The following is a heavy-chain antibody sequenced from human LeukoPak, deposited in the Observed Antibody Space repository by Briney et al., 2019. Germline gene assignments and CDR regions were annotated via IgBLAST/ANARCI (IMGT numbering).Heavy chain of an antibody. Sequence: KAGGSLRLSCKASGFTFSNYAMNWVRQAPGKGLEWVSSITSVSSYKYYADSVEGRFTISRDNAKNSLFLQMNSLRAEDTAIYYCSRDPDADDHWGQGTLVTVSS. CDR3: SRDPDADDH. CDR2: ITSVSSYK. D-gene: IGHD1-14*01. V-gene: IGHV3-21*01. J-gene: IGHJ4*02. CDR1: GFTFSNYA.